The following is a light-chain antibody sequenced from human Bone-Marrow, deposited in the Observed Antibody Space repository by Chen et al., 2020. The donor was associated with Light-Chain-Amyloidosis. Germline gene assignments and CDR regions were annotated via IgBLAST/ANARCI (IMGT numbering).Light chain of an antibody. CDR1: SGFNVGIYR. CDR2: YKSDSDN. Sequence: QAVLTQPSSLSASPGASASLTCTLRSGFNVGIYRIYWYQQKPGSPPQYLLMYKSDSDNQKGSGVPSLFSGSKDASANSGMLLISGLQSEDDADCYGLIWHSSASVFGGVTKLTVL. CDR3: LIWHSSASV. J-gene: IGLJ3*02. V-gene: IGLV5-45*03.